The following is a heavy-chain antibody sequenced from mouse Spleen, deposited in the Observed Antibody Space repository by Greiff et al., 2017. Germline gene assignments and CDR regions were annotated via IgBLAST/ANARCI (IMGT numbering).Heavy chain of an antibody. J-gene: IGHJ2*01. D-gene: IGHD4-1*01. CDR3: TTGTGVYFDY. Sequence: VQLQQSGTVLARPGASVKMSCKTSGYTFTSYWMHWVKQRPGQGLEWIGAIYPGNSDTSYNQKFKGKAKLTAVTSASTAYMELSSLTNEDSAVYYCTTGTGVYFDYWGQGTTLTVSS. V-gene: IGHV1-5*01. CDR2: IYPGNSDT. CDR1: GYTFTSYW.